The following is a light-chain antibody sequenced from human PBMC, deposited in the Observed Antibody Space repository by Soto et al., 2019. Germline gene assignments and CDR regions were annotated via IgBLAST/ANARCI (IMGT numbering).Light chain of an antibody. V-gene: IGKV1-5*03. CDR3: QQYNNWYT. Sequence: DIQMTQSPSTLSASVGDRVTITCRASQSINSWLAWYQQKPGKAPKLLIYKASTLESGVPSRFSGSGSGNEFTLTISSLQPDDFATYYCQQYNNWYTFGQGTKLEIK. CDR1: QSINSW. J-gene: IGKJ2*01. CDR2: KAS.